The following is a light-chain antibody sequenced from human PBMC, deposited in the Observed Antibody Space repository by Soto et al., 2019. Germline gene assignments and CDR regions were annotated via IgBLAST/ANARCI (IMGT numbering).Light chain of an antibody. V-gene: IGLV2-14*01. Sequence: QSVLTQPASVSGSPGQSITISCTGTSSDVGGYKYVSWYQQHPGKAPKLMIYEVSKRPSGVSNRFSGSKSGNTASLTISGLQAEDEADYYCSSYTSSSTLYVFGTGTKLTVL. CDR2: EVS. J-gene: IGLJ1*01. CDR1: SSDVGGYKY. CDR3: SSYTSSSTLYV.